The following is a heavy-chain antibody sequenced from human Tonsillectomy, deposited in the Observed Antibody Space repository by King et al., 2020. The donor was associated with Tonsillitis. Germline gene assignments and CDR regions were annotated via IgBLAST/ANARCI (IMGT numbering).Heavy chain of an antibody. V-gene: IGHV1-69*01. CDR2: IIPLFGTP. J-gene: IGHJ3*02. Sequence: QLVQSGAEVKKPGSSVKVSCTASGGTFTNHAVSWVRQAPGQGLEWMGGIIPLFGTPNYARKFQGRVTITADEYTSRGYMELSSLTSEDTAVYYCARGKLEDSTGYLARDGLDIWGQGTMVTVSS. CDR3: ARGKLEDSTGYLARDGLDI. CDR1: GGTFTNHA. D-gene: IGHD3-22*01.